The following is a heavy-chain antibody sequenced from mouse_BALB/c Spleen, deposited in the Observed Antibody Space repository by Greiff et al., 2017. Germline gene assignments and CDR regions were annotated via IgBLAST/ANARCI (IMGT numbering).Heavy chain of an antibody. CDR2: IDPANGNT. D-gene: IGHD2-4*01. Sequence: EVQLQESGAELVKPGASVKLSCTASGFNIKDTYMHWVKQRPEQGLEWIGRIDPANGNTKYDPKFQGKATITADTSSNTAYLQLSSLTSEDTAVYYCARDDYDGWFAYWGQGTLVTVSA. J-gene: IGHJ3*01. CDR3: ARDDYDGWFAY. CDR1: GFNIKDTY. V-gene: IGHV14-3*02.